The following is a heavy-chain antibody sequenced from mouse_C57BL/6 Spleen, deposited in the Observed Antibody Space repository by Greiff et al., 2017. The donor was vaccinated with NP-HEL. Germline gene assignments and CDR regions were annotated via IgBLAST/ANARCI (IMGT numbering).Heavy chain of an antibody. J-gene: IGHJ4*01. D-gene: IGHD3-2*02. CDR1: GYTFTSYW. CDR2: IHPNSGST. CDR3: ARSTAQNAMDY. Sequence: VQLQQPGAELVKPGASVKLSCKASGYTFTSYWMHWVKQRPGRGLEWIGMIHPNSGSTNYNEKFKSKATLTVDKSSSTADMQLSSLTSEDSAVYYCARSTAQNAMDYWGQGPSVTVSS. V-gene: IGHV1-64*01.